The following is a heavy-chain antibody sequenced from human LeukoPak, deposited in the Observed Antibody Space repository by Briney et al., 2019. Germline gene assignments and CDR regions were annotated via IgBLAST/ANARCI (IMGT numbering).Heavy chain of an antibody. J-gene: IGHJ4*02. V-gene: IGHV3-23*01. Sequence: GGSLRLSCAASGFTFSSYAMSWVRQAPGEGLEWVSGITGSGDSTSHTYYADSVKGRFTISRDNSKSTLYLQMNTLRAEDTAVYYCAKGFDFWSGYYLVPYYFDYWGQGTLVTVSS. D-gene: IGHD3-3*01. CDR2: ITGSGDSTSHT. CDR1: GFTFSSYA. CDR3: AKGFDFWSGYYLVPYYFDY.